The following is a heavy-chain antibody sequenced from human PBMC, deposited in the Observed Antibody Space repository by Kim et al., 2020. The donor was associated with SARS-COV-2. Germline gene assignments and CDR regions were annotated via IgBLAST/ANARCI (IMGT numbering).Heavy chain of an antibody. CDR3: AKDRLYDSSGHYYSFDY. Sequence: VKGRLTISRDNSKNTLYLQMNSLRAEDTAVYYCAKDRLYDSSGHYYSFDYWGQGTLVTVSS. J-gene: IGHJ4*02. D-gene: IGHD3-22*01. V-gene: IGHV3-30*02.